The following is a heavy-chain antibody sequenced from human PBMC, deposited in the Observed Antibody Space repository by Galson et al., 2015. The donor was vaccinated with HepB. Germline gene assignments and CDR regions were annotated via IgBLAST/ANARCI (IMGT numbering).Heavy chain of an antibody. D-gene: IGHD6-19*01. V-gene: IGHV1-69*02. J-gene: IGHJ6*02. CDR3: ARGLSYSSGWYDQNYYYGMDV. CDR2: IIPILGIA. Sequence: SVKVSCKASGGTFSSYTISWVRQAPGQGLEWMGRIIPILGIANYAQKFQGRVTITADKSTSTAYMELSSLRSEDTAVYYCARGLSYSSGWYDQNYYYGMDVWGQGTTVTVSS. CDR1: GGTFSSYT.